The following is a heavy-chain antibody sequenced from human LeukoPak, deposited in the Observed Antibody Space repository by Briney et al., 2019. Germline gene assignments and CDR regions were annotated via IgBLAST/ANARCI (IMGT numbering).Heavy chain of an antibody. CDR1: GYTFTGYY. V-gene: IGHV1-2*02. CDR2: INPNSGGT. Sequence: GASVKVSCKASGYTFTGYYMHWVRQAPGQGLEWMGWINPNSGGTNYAQKFQGRVTMTRDTSISTAYMELSRLRSDDTAVYYCARAYWYGDFHDDAFDIWGQGTMVTVSS. D-gene: IGHD4-17*01. J-gene: IGHJ3*02. CDR3: ARAYWYGDFHDDAFDI.